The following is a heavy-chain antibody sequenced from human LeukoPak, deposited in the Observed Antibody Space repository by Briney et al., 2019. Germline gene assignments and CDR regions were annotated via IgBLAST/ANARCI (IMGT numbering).Heavy chain of an antibody. CDR1: GFTFSSYS. V-gene: IGHV3-23*01. CDR3: AKSRSEVVVAAANY. J-gene: IGHJ4*02. CDR2: ISGSGGTT. Sequence: AGGSLRLSCAASGFTFSSYSMNWVRQAPGKGLEWVSGISGSGGTTYYADSVRGRFTISRDNSKNTLYLQMNSLRAEDTAIYYCAKSRSEVVVAAANYWGQGTLITVSS. D-gene: IGHD2-15*01.